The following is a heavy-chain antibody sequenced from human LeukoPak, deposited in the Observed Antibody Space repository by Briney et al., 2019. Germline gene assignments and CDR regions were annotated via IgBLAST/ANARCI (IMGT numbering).Heavy chain of an antibody. CDR2: IYYSGST. V-gene: IGHV4-39*01. CDR1: GGSTSLRSYY. D-gene: IGHD1-14*01. Sequence: SETLSLTCTVSGGSTSLRSYYWRWIRQPPGKGLEWIGSIYYSGSTYYNPSLKSRVTISVDTSKTQFSLQMNTVRAEDTAVYYCAKTWKPVPSDYWGQGTLVTVSS. J-gene: IGHJ4*02. CDR3: AKTWKPVPSDY.